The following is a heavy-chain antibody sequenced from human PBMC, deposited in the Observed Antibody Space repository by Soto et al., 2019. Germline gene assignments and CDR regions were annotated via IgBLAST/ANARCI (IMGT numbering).Heavy chain of an antibody. CDR1: GGSISSGGYY. D-gene: IGHD6-13*01. CDR2: IYYSGST. J-gene: IGHJ4*02. Sequence: SETLSLTCTVSGGSISSGGYYWSWIRQHPGKGLEWIGYIYYSGSTYYNPSLKSRVTISVDTSKNQFSLKLSSVTAADTAVYYCARDRIGIAGPEQVWGQGTLVTVSS. CDR3: ARDRIGIAGPEQV. V-gene: IGHV4-31*03.